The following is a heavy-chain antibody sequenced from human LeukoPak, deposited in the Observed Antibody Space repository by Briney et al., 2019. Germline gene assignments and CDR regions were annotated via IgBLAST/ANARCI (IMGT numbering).Heavy chain of an antibody. CDR1: GGTFSGYY. CDR2: VSHSGNA. J-gene: IGHJ4*02. D-gene: IGHD7-27*01. V-gene: IGHV4-34*01. Sequence: SETLSLTCAVYGGTFSGYYWTWIRQSPGKGLEWIGEVSHSGNADYNPSLKSRLTISADPSKNQFSLKVRSVTAADTAVYYCARGWGTHGFDSWGQETPVTVSS. CDR3: ARGWGTHGFDS.